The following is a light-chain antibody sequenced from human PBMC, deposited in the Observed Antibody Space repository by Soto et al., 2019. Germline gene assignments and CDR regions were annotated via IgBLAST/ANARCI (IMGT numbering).Light chain of an antibody. J-gene: IGKJ1*01. CDR2: DAY. Sequence: DIQMTQSPSTLSASVGDGVTITCRDTQSISNRLAWYQQRPGKAPKYXIYDAYTLESGAPSRFSGSGAGTECTRSISSLQPDDVSTDYCPQYNIYTWTFCQGTKVDIK. CDR3: PQYNIYTWT. CDR1: QSISNR. V-gene: IGKV1-5*01.